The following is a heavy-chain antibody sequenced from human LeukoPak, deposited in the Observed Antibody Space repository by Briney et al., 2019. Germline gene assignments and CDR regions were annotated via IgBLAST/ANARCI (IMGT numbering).Heavy chain of an antibody. D-gene: IGHD3-22*01. CDR3: ARGYDSSAPGYYFDY. CDR2: IYYSGST. CDR1: GGSISSYY. V-gene: IGHV4-59*01. J-gene: IGHJ4*02. Sequence: PSETLSLTCTVSGGSISSYYWSWIRQPPGKGLEWIGYIYYSGSTNYNPSLKSRVTISVDTSKNQFSLKLSSVTAADTAVYYCARGYDSSAPGYYFDYWGQGTLVTVSS.